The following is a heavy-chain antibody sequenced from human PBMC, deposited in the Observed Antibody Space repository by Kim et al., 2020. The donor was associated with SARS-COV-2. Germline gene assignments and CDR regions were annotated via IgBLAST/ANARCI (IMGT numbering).Heavy chain of an antibody. V-gene: IGHV3-21*01. CDR1: GFTFSSYS. Sequence: GGSLRLSCAASGFTFSSYSMNWVRQAPGKGLEWVSSISSSSSYIYYADSVKGRFTISRDNAKNSLYLQMNSLRAEDTAVYYCARDPRSRENNLDYWGQGTLVTVSS. J-gene: IGHJ4*02. CDR2: ISSSSSYI. CDR3: ARDPRSRENNLDY.